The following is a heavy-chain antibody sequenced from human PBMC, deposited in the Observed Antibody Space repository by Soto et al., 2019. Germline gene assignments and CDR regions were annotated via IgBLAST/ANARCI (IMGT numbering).Heavy chain of an antibody. J-gene: IGHJ6*02. CDR1: GFTFSSYG. Sequence: QVQLVESGGGVVQPGRSLRLSCAASGFTFSSYGMHWVRQAPGKGLEWVAVISYDGSNKYYADSVKGRFTISRDNSKNTLYLHMNSLRAEDTAVYYCAKILQLGDYVYYYYGMDVWGQGTTVTVSS. CDR2: ISYDGSNK. D-gene: IGHD4-17*01. V-gene: IGHV3-30*18. CDR3: AKILQLGDYVYYYYGMDV.